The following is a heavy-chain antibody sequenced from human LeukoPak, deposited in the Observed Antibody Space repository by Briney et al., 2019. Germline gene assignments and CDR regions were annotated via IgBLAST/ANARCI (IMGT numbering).Heavy chain of an antibody. CDR2: ISAYNGNT. D-gene: IGHD3-22*01. Sequence: ASVKVSCKASGYAFTSYGISWVRQAPGQGLEWMGWISAYNGNTNYAQKLQGGVTMTTDTSTSTAYMELRSLRSDDTAVYYCARSEDYYDSSGYTSLDYWGQGTLVTVSS. J-gene: IGHJ4*02. CDR3: ARSEDYYDSSGYTSLDY. V-gene: IGHV1-18*01. CDR1: GYAFTSYG.